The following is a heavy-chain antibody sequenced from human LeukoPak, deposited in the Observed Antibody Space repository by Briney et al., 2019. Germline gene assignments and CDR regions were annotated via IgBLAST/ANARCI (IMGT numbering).Heavy chain of an antibody. J-gene: IGHJ6*03. CDR2: IIPIFGTA. D-gene: IGHD3-3*01. CDR1: GGTFSSYA. V-gene: IGHV1-69*01. Sequence: KVSCKASGGTFSSYAISWVRQAPGQGLEWMGGIIPIFGTANYAQKFQGRVTITADESTSTAYMELSSLRSEDTAVYYCATIPREGYDFWSAYYYYDMDVWGKGTTVTVSS. CDR3: ATIPREGYDFWSAYYYYDMDV.